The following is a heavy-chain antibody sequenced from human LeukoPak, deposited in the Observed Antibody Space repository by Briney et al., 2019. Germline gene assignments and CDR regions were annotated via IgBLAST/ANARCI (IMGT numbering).Heavy chain of an antibody. CDR3: AREGPDFWSGYCYMDV. CDR1: GYTFTSYG. Sequence: ASVKVSCKASGYTFTSYGISWVRQAPGQGLEWMGWISAYNGNTNYAQKLQGRVTMTTDTSTSTAYMELRSLRSDDTAVYYCAREGPDFWSGYCYMDVWGKGTTVTVSS. V-gene: IGHV1-18*01. J-gene: IGHJ6*03. CDR2: ISAYNGNT. D-gene: IGHD3-3*01.